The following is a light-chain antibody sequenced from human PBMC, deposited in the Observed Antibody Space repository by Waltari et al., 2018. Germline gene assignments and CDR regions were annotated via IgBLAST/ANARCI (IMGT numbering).Light chain of an antibody. CDR3: QQYNSYSLLT. Sequence: DIRMTQSPSTLSASAGDRVIISCRASQSISKWLAWYQQKPGKAPKLLIYDASTLQSGVPSRFSGTGSWTDFTLTISSLQPDDFATYYCQQYNSYSLLTFGGGTKVEIK. V-gene: IGKV1-5*01. CDR1: QSISKW. J-gene: IGKJ4*01. CDR2: DAS.